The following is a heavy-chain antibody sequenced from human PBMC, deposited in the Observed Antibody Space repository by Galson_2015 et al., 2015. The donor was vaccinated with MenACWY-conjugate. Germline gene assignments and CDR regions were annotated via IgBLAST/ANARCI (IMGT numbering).Heavy chain of an antibody. CDR3: ARDRQPPSMSGPAS. Sequence: ALRLSCATSGFSFSDYAMHWVRQPPGRGLEWVSVIWFDGTRDSDAAAVKGRFTISRDNSRHMLYLQMNNLTPEDSALYYCARDRQPPSMSGPASWGQGTLVTVSS. V-gene: IGHV3-33*01. D-gene: IGHD2-2*01. J-gene: IGHJ1*01. CDR2: IWFDGTRD. CDR1: GFSFSDYA.